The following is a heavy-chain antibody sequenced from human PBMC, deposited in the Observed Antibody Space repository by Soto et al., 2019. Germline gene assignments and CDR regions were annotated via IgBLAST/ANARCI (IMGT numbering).Heavy chain of an antibody. Sequence: QVQLVQSGAEVKKPGASVKVSCKASGYTFTSYGISWVRQAPGQGLEWTGWISAYKGNTNYARKLQGRVTMTTDTSTSTVYMELRSLRSDDTAVYYCARDRRGSSRSGFDYWGQGTLVTVSS. V-gene: IGHV1-18*04. J-gene: IGHJ4*02. CDR3: ARDRRGSSRSGFDY. CDR1: GYTFTSYG. CDR2: ISAYKGNT. D-gene: IGHD6-6*01.